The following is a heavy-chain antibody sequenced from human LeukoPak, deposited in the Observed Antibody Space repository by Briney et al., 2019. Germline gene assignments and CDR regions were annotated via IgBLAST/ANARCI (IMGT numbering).Heavy chain of an antibody. CDR3: AEPEGGYYDIRPD. V-gene: IGHV3-23*01. CDR1: GFTFSSYA. Sequence: GGSLRLSCAASGFTFSSYAMSWVRQAPGKGLEWVSAISGSGGSTYYADSGKGRFTISRDNSKNTLYLQMNSLRAEDTAVYYCAEPEGGYYDIRPDWGQGTLVTVSS. J-gene: IGHJ4*02. D-gene: IGHD3-22*01. CDR2: ISGSGGST.